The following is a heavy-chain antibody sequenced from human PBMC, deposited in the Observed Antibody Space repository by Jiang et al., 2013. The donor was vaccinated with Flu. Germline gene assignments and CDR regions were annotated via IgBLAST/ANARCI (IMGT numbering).Heavy chain of an antibody. CDR3: ARALAVAGNAGWYYDL. J-gene: IGHJ2*01. V-gene: IGHV6-1*01. D-gene: IGHD6-19*01. Sequence: GLVKPSQTLSLTCAISGDSVSSNSAAWSWIRQSPSRGLEWLGRTYYRSKWYDDYAVSVKSRITINPDTSKNQFSLQLNSVTPEDTAVYYCARALAVAGNAGWYYDLWGXGTLATVSS. CDR1: GDSVSSNSAA. CDR2: TYYRSKWYD.